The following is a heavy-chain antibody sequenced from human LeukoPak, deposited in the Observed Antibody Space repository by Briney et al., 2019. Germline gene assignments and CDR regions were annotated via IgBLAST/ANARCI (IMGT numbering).Heavy chain of an antibody. D-gene: IGHD6-13*01. CDR2: INTYNGNT. Sequence: ASEKVSCKASGYTLNKFGMSWVRQAPGQGLEWLGWINTYNGNTKLGEKFQGRVTMTTDTSTSTVYMELTSLRTDDTAVYFCTRDTPQHLKRFDYWGQGTLITVSS. CDR3: TRDTPQHLKRFDY. V-gene: IGHV1-18*01. CDR1: GYTLNKFG. J-gene: IGHJ4*02.